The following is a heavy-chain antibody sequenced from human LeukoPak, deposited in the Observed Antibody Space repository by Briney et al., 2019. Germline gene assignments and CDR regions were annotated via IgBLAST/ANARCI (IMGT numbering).Heavy chain of an antibody. Sequence: GGSLRLSCASSGYTFSSYSMNWVRQAPGKGLVWGTYISSSSSTIYYADSVKGRFHISRDNYKNSLYLQINRLREEDTAVYYCARDGIWRQLGPDAFDIWGQGTMVTVSS. CDR3: ARDGIWRQLGPDAFDI. CDR1: GYTFSSYS. V-gene: IGHV3-48*02. D-gene: IGHD6-13*01. CDR2: ISSSSSTI. J-gene: IGHJ3*02.